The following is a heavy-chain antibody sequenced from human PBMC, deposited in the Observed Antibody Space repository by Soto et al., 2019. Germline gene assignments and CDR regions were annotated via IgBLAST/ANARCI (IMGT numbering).Heavy chain of an antibody. J-gene: IGHJ6*02. Sequence: QLVQSGAEVKKPGSSVMVSCKASGGTFSDYIINWVRQAPGQGLEWMGGIIPRIGAANYAQKFEGRVTIIADGSTSTVYMDLISLRCEDSAVYYCARGERVVANRVGMDVWGQGTTVTVSS. V-gene: IGHV1-69*01. CDR3: ARGERVVANRVGMDV. CDR1: GGTFSDYI. D-gene: IGHD3-22*01. CDR2: IIPRIGAA.